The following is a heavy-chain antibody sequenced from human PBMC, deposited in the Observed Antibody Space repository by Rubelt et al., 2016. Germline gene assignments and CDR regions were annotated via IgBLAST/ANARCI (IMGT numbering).Heavy chain of an antibody. Sequence: QVQLQQWGAGLLKPSETLSLTCAVYGGSFSGYYWSWIRQPPGKGLEWIGEINHSGSTNYNPSLKSRVTISVDTSKNQFSLKLSSGTAGETAVYYCAGGGRSSSWAKAVGDYYGMDVWGQGTTVTVSS. CDR2: INHSGST. V-gene: IGHV4-34*01. CDR1: GGSFSGYY. J-gene: IGHJ6*02. CDR3: AGGGRSSSWAKAVGDYYGMDV. D-gene: IGHD6-13*01.